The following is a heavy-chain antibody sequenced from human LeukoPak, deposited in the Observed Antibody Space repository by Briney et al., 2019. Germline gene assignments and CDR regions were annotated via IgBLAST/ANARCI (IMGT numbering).Heavy chain of an antibody. Sequence: SETLSLTCTVSGGSISSSSYYWGWIRQPPGKGLEWIGSIYYSGSTYHNPSLKSRVTISVDTSKNQFSLKLSSVSAADTAVYYCARDLYVLHDATPYYFDYWGQGTLVTVSS. D-gene: IGHD3-10*01. V-gene: IGHV4-39*07. CDR3: ARDLYVLHDATPYYFDY. J-gene: IGHJ4*02. CDR1: GGSISSSSYY. CDR2: IYYSGST.